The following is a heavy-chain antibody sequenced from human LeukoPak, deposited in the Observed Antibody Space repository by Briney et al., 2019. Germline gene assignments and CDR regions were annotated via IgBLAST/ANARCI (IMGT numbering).Heavy chain of an antibody. CDR1: GFILSNHW. J-gene: IGHJ6*02. CDR2: MNKDGSEK. D-gene: IGHD1/OR15-1a*01. Sequence: PGGSLRLSCAASGFILSNHWMTWVRQAPGKGPEWVANMNKDGSEKYYVDFVKGRFTISGDTAKNSLYLQMNNLRAEDTALYYCARNNDMDVWGQGTTVIVSS. V-gene: IGHV3-7*03. CDR3: ARNNDMDV.